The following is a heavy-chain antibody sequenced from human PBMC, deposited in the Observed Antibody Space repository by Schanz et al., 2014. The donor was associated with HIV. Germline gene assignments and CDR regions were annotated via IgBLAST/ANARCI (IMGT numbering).Heavy chain of an antibody. V-gene: IGHV3-30*18. CDR1: GFNFNTYG. J-gene: IGHJ6*02. D-gene: IGHD6-13*01. CDR3: AKDGGWGIATSGAWVGYGMDV. CDR2: ISYDGSNK. Sequence: QVQLVESGGAVARPGRSLTLACAASGFNFNTYGMHWVRQGPGKGLEWVAVISYDGSNKYYADSVKGRFTISRDNSKNTLYLQMNSLRAEDTAVYYCAKDGGWGIATSGAWVGYGMDVWGQGTTVTVSS.